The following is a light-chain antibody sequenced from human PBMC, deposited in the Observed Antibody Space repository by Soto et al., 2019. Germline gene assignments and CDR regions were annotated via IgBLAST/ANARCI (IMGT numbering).Light chain of an antibody. CDR3: QQSYSTPRT. CDR1: QSVGSY. J-gene: IGKJ1*01. V-gene: IGKV1-39*01. Sequence: DIQMTQSPSSLSASVGDRVTITCRASQSVGSYLNWYRQKPGKAPNLLIYAASNLQSGVPSRFSGSGSGTDFTLTSSSLQPEDFATYYCQQSYSTPRTFGQGTKVEV. CDR2: AAS.